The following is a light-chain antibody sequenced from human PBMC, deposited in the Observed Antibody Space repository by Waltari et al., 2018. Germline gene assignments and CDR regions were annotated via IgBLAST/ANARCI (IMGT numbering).Light chain of an antibody. CDR2: EDV. V-gene: IGLV3-1*01. CDR3: QVWDSSTDV. J-gene: IGLJ2*01. CDR1: KLGERS. Sequence: SYELTQAPSVSVSPGQTASIICSGDKLGERSASWYQQKAGQSPMLVIFEDVKRPSGIPGRFSGSNSGNTATLTISGTQAMDEADYYCQVWDSSTDVFGGGTKLTVL.